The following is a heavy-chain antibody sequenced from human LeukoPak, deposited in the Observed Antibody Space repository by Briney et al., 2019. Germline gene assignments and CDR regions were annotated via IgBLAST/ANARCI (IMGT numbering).Heavy chain of an antibody. CDR1: GFTFSSYG. J-gene: IGHJ6*03. V-gene: IGHV3-30*03. Sequence: PGRSLRLSCAASGFTFSSYGMHWVRQAPGKGLERVAVISYDGSNKYYADSVKGRFTISRDNAENSLYLQMNSLRDVDTAVYYCARDPYSGGYGAYYYYYMDVWGKGTTVTVSS. CDR2: ISYDGSNK. D-gene: IGHD6-19*01. CDR3: ARDPYSGGYGAYYYYYMDV.